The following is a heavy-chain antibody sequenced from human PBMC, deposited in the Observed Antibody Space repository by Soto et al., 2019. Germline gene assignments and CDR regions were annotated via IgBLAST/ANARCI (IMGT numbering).Heavy chain of an antibody. CDR3: VHYGAGTCDY. J-gene: IGHJ4*01. D-gene: IGHD3-10*01. CDR2: TNADGDIK. V-gene: IGHV3-74*01. Sequence: EVHLMESGGDLVQPGGSLRLSCAAFGFALSTYWMHWVRQVPGRGLVLVSNTNADGDIKNYADSVKGRFTLSTDKPKNAVYLQMNSLRVEDTAVYYCVHYGAGTCDYWGHRTLVSVSS. CDR1: GFALSTYW.